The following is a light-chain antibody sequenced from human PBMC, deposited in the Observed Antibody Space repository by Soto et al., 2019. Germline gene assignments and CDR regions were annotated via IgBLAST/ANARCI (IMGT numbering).Light chain of an antibody. Sequence: QSGLTQPPSVSAAPGQTVTISCSGSSSNIGNNYVSWYQQFPGAAPKLLIYDNDKRPSGVPERFSASKSVTSATLGIAGLQTGDEADYYCGAWDASLKLYLFGTGTKLTVL. CDR3: GAWDASLKLYL. CDR1: SSNIGNNY. V-gene: IGLV1-51*01. CDR2: DND. J-gene: IGLJ1*01.